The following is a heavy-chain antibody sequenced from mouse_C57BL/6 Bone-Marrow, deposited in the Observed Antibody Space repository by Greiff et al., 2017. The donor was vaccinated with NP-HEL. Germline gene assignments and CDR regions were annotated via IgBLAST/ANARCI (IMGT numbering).Heavy chain of an antibody. V-gene: IGHV1-82*01. CDR2: IYPGDGDT. J-gene: IGHJ3*01. CDR3: ARGYYGSSYRFAY. Sequence: VKLMESGPELVKPGASVKISCKASGYAFSSSWMNWVKQRPGKGLEWIGRIYPGDGDTNYNGKFKGKATLTADKSSSTAYMQLSSLTSEDSAVYFCARGYYGSSYRFAYWGQGTLVTVSA. CDR1: GYAFSSSW. D-gene: IGHD1-1*01.